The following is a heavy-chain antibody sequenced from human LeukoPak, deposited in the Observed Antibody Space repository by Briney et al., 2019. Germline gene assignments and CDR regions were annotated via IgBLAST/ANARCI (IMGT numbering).Heavy chain of an antibody. D-gene: IGHD1-26*01. V-gene: IGHV1-18*01. Sequence: GASVKVSCKASGYTFTSYGISWVRQAPGQGLEWMGWISAYNGNTNYAQKLQGRVTMTTDTSTSTAYMELRSLRSDDTAVYYCARDFLSGSYYRGAFDIWGQGTMVTVSS. CDR1: GYTFTSYG. J-gene: IGHJ3*02. CDR3: ARDFLSGSYYRGAFDI. CDR2: ISAYNGNT.